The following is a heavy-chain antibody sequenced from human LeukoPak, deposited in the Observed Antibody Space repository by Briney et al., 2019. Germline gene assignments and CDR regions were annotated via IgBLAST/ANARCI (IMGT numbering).Heavy chain of an antibody. V-gene: IGHV1-18*01. CDR1: GYTFTSYG. J-gene: IGHJ5*02. CDR3: ARMAPADYSNYDRWFDP. CDR2: ISAYNGST. Sequence: ASVKVSCKASGYTFTSYGISWVRQAPGQGLEWMGWISAYNGSTNYAQKLQGRVTMTTDTSTSTAYMELRSLRSDDTAVYYCARMAPADYSNYDRWFDPWGQGTLVTVSS. D-gene: IGHD4-11*01.